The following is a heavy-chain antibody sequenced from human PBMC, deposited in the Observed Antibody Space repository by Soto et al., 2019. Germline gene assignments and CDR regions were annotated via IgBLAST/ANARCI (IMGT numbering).Heavy chain of an antibody. V-gene: IGHV1-3*01. CDR1: GYSFTHYV. CDR2: IGAGDGKT. J-gene: IGHJ4*02. D-gene: IGHD3-22*01. CDR3: VRDDASDSGVHLDF. Sequence: QVQLVQSGTEVKKPGASVKVSCKASGYSFTHYVIHWVRQAPGQRLEWMGWIGAGDGKTYYSQNFQGRVTITKDTSASKAYMELSSLISEDTAVYYCVRDDASDSGVHLDFWGQGTLVTVSS.